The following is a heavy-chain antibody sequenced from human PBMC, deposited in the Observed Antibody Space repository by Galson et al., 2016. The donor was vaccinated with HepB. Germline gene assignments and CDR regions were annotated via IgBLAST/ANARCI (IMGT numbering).Heavy chain of an antibody. CDR3: ARAVHGSGSYWDK. CDR1: GFSFSSYS. CDR2: ISRTSQTI. Sequence: SLRLSCAVSGFSFSSYSMNWVRQAPGRGLEWVSYISRTSQTIYYADSVKGRFTISRDNFKNTLYLHLNSLRAEETAVYYCARAVHGSGSYWDKWGQGTLVAVSS. V-gene: IGHV3-48*01. J-gene: IGHJ4*02. D-gene: IGHD3-10*01.